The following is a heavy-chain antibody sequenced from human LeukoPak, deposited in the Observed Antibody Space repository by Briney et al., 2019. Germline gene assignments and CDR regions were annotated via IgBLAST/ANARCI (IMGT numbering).Heavy chain of an antibody. V-gene: IGHV7-4-1*02. CDR2: INTNTGNP. CDR1: GYSFTGYA. J-gene: IGHJ4*02. CDR3: ARELPAGPDY. D-gene: IGHD6-19*01. Sequence: ASVKVSCKASGYSFTGYAMNWVRQAPGQGLEWMGWINTNTGNPTYAQGSTGRFVFSLDTSVSTAYLQISSLKAEDTAVYYCARELPAGPDYWGQGTLVTVSS.